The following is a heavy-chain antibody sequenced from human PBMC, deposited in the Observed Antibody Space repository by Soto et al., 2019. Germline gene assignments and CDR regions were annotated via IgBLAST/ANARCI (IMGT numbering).Heavy chain of an antibody. Sequence: GGSLRLSCAASGFTGRSNYMSWVRQAPGKGLEWVSVIYSGGSTYYADSVKGRFTISRDNSKNTLYLQMNSLRAEDTAVYYCARARDFWSGYSMDVWGQGTTVTVSS. J-gene: IGHJ6*02. D-gene: IGHD3-3*01. V-gene: IGHV3-53*01. CDR1: GFTGRSNY. CDR2: IYSGGST. CDR3: ARARDFWSGYSMDV.